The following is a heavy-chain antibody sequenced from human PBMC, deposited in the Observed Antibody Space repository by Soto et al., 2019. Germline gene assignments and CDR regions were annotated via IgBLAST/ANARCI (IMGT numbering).Heavy chain of an antibody. CDR2: LYYTGST. J-gene: IGHJ4*01. Sequence: PSETLSLTCTVSGDSITSGIYYWSWIRHHPGKGLEWIGYLYYTGSTYYNPSLRSRVTISVDTSRNQFSLNLSSVTAADTAVYYCARDRERGGGYFDYWGHGTLVTVSS. V-gene: IGHV4-31*03. CDR1: GDSITSGIYY. CDR3: ARDRERGGGYFDY. D-gene: IGHD1-26*01.